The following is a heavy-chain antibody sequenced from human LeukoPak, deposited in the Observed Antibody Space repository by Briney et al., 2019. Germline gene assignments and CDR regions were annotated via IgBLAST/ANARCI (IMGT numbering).Heavy chain of an antibody. CDR1: GFTFSDCD. J-gene: IGHJ4*02. Sequence: SGGSLRLSCTASGFTFSDCDMSWVRQAPGKGLEWVSSISYRSSPIYYADSVKGRFTISRDNAKNSLYLQMDSLRAGDTAVYYCARAYPPLRTAAAGDQWGQGTLVTVSS. CDR3: ARAYPPLRTAAAGDQ. D-gene: IGHD6-13*01. CDR2: ISYRSSPI. V-gene: IGHV3-21*01.